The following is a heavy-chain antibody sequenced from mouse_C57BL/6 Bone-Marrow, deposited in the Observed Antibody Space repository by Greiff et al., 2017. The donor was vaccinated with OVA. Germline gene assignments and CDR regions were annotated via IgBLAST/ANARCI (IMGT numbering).Heavy chain of an antibody. CDR1: GYTFTSYW. V-gene: IGHV1-64*01. J-gene: IGHJ2*01. Sequence: QVQLQQPGAELVKPGASVKLSCKASGYTFTSYWMHWVKQRPGQGLEWIGMIHPNSGSTNYNEKFKSKATLTVDKSSSTAYMQLSSLTSEDSAVYDCARLRLRRGDYFDYWGQGTTLTVSS. CDR2: IHPNSGST. CDR3: ARLRLRRGDYFDY. D-gene: IGHD2-4*01.